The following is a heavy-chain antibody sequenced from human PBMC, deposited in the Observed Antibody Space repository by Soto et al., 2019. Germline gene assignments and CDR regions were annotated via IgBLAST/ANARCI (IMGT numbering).Heavy chain of an antibody. CDR1: GFTFSSYA. Sequence: EVQLLESGGGLVQPGGSLRLSCAASGFTFSSYAMSWVRQAPGKGLEWVSAISGSGGSTYYADSVKGRFTNSSDTPKNELYLQMNSLRAEDTAVYFCAKDEVYCSGGRCYRKAGNFGYLGQGTLVMVSS. J-gene: IGHJ4*02. D-gene: IGHD2-15*01. CDR3: AKDEVYCSGGRCYRKAGNFGY. V-gene: IGHV3-23*01. CDR2: ISGSGGST.